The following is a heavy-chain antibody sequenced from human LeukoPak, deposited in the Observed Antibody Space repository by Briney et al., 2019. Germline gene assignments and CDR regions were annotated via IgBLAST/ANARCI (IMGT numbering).Heavy chain of an antibody. CDR1: GYNFTKYD. V-gene: IGHV1-18*01. D-gene: IGHD2-2*01. CDR3: ARDVSSPSSWWFDP. J-gene: IGHJ5*02. Sequence: ASVKVSLKASGYNFTKYDIHWVRQAPGQGLEWMGWISPYIGNTYYSQKLQGRVTMTTDTFTTTAYMELRSLRYEDPAVYYCARDVSSPSSWWFDPWGQGTLVIVSS. CDR2: ISPYIGNT.